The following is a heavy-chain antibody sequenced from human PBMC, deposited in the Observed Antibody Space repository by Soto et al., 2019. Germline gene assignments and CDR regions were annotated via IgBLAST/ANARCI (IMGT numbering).Heavy chain of an antibody. CDR3: ARGKWGYCRSTSCPQFDY. CDR2: SGTAGDT. D-gene: IGHD2-2*01. CDR1: GFTFSSYD. V-gene: IGHV3-13*01. Sequence: EVQLVESGGGLVQPGGSLRLSCAASGFTFSSYDMHWVRQATGKGLEWVSASGTAGDTYYPGSVKGRFTISRENAKNSLYIQMNSLRAGDTAVYYCARGKWGYCRSTSCPQFDYWGQGTLVTVSS. J-gene: IGHJ4*02.